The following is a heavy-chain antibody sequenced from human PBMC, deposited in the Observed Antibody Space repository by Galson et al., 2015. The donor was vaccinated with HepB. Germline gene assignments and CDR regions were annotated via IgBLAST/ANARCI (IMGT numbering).Heavy chain of an antibody. CDR2: IKQDGSEK. D-gene: IGHD3-10*01. CDR3: ARTYYYGSGINWFDP. J-gene: IGHJ5*02. V-gene: IGHV3-7*01. Sequence: SLRLSCAASGFTFSSYWMSWVRQAPGKGLEWVANIKQDGSEKYYVDSVKGRFTISRDNAKNSLYLQMNSLRAEDTAVYYCARTYYYGSGINWFDPWGQGTLVTVSS. CDR1: GFTFSSYW.